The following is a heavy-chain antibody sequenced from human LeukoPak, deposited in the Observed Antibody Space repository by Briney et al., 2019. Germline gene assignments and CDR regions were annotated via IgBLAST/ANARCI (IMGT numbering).Heavy chain of an antibody. CDR1: AFSFTSYW. Sequence: DSLKISCKGSAFSFTSYWIAWVRQMPGKGLEWMGIIYPGDSGTRYSPSFQGQVTMSADESITTAYLQWSSLKASDTAIDYCARRRYCNSTSCYEGAFDIWGQGTMVTVSS. J-gene: IGHJ3*02. D-gene: IGHD2-2*01. CDR2: IYPGDSGT. V-gene: IGHV5-51*01. CDR3: ARRRYCNSTSCYEGAFDI.